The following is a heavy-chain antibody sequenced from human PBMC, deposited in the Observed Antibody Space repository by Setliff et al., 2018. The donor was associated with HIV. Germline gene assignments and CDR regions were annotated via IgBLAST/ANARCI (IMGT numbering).Heavy chain of an antibody. D-gene: IGHD3-10*01. CDR3: ARKLRPGHGVDV. CDR1: GYTFSSYW. J-gene: IGHJ6*02. Sequence: GGSLRLSCAASGYTFSSYWMAWVRQCPGKGLEWVANIQQHGSEIHYVDSVKGRFTISRDNAKNSMDLQMNSLRAEDTAIYYCARKLRPGHGVDVWGQGTTVTVS. V-gene: IGHV3-7*04. CDR2: IQQHGSEI.